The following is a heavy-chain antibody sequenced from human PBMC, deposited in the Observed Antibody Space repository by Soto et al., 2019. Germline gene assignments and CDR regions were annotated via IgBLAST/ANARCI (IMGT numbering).Heavy chain of an antibody. CDR1: GFTISNYG. CDR2: ISYDGTIT. J-gene: IGHJ6*02. Sequence: LRLSCAASGFTISNYGMHWVRQAPGKGLEWVAVISYDGTITYYADSVKGRFTISRDNSKNTLYLQMNSLRTEDTAVYYCATTRVGPCSSSICFSGIFDGMDVWGQGTTATVSS. CDR3: ATTRVGPCSSSICFSGIFDGMDV. V-gene: IGHV3-30-3*01. D-gene: IGHD2-2*01.